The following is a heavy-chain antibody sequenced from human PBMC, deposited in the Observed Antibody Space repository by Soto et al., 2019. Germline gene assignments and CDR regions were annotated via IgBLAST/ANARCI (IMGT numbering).Heavy chain of an antibody. J-gene: IGHJ4*02. CDR2: ISAYNGNT. CDR1: GYTFTSYG. Sequence: ASVKVSCKASGYTFTSYGISWVRQAPGQGLEWMGWISAYNGNTDYAQKLQGRVTMTTNTSTSTAYMELSSLRSEDTAVYYCARGRAIFGVVTPFDYWGQGTLVTVSS. V-gene: IGHV1-18*01. D-gene: IGHD3-3*01. CDR3: ARGRAIFGVVTPFDY.